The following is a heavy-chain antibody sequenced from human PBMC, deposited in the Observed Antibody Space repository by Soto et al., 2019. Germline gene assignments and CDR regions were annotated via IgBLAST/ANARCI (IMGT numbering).Heavy chain of an antibody. Sequence: EVQLLESGGGLVQPGGSLRLSCAASGFTFSSYAMSWVRQAPGKGLEWVSAISGGGGSTYYADSVKGRFTISRDNSKNTLYRQMNSLRAEDTGVYYCAKDGRRWDLPADYWGQGALVTVSS. CDR2: ISGGGGST. CDR1: GFTFSSYA. J-gene: IGHJ4*02. CDR3: AKDGRRWDLPADY. D-gene: IGHD2-15*01. V-gene: IGHV3-23*01.